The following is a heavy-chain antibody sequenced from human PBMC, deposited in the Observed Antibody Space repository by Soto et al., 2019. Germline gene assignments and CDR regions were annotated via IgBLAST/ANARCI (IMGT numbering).Heavy chain of an antibody. V-gene: IGHV3-53*04. CDR1: GFTVSSNY. Sequence: GGSLRLSCAASGFTVSSNYMSWVRQAPGKGLEWVSVIYSGGSTYYADSVKGRFTISRHNSKNTLYLQMNSLRAEDTAVYYCASTRGYCSGGSCYTQTSENVWGKGTTVTVSS. CDR3: ASTRGYCSGGSCYTQTSENV. D-gene: IGHD2-15*01. CDR2: IYSGGST. J-gene: IGHJ6*04.